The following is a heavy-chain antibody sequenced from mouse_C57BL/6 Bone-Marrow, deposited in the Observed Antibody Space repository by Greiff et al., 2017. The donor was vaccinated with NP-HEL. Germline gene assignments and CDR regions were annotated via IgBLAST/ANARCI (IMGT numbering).Heavy chain of an antibody. J-gene: IGHJ3*01. CDR3: ASGQLPFAY. CDR1: GFSLTSYG. D-gene: IGHD3-2*01. Sequence: VMLVESGPGLVAPSQSLSITCTVSGFSLTSYGVDWVRQSPGKGLEWLGVIWGVVSTNYNSALKSRLSISKDNSKSQVFLKMNSLQTDDTAMYYCASGQLPFAYWGQGTLVTVSA. CDR2: IWGVVST. V-gene: IGHV2-6*01.